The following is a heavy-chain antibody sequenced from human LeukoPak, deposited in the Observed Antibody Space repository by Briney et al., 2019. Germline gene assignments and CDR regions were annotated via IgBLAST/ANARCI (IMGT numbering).Heavy chain of an antibody. CDR2: INQDGSAK. Sequence: GGSLRLSCAASGFTFSTYWMSWVRQALGKGLEWVANINQDGSAKYYVDSVKGRFTISRDNAKNSLYLQMNSLRVEDTAVYYCARVSPSRSVPYSYGGDFWGQGTLVTVSS. V-gene: IGHV3-7*01. CDR3: ARVSPSRSVPYSYGGDF. D-gene: IGHD5-18*01. J-gene: IGHJ4*02. CDR1: GFTFSTYW.